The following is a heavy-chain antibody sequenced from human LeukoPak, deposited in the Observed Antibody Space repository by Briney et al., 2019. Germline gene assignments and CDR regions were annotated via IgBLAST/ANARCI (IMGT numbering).Heavy chain of an antibody. Sequence: GRSLRLSCAASGFNFNNYWMHWVRQVPGKGLEWISHINNDGSDASYADSVRGRFTISKDNAKSTLELQMNSLRAEDTAVYYCARAGGGFDYWGQGTLVTVSS. J-gene: IGHJ4*02. CDR3: ARAGGGFDY. D-gene: IGHD3-10*01. V-gene: IGHV3-74*01. CDR2: INNDGSDA. CDR1: GFNFNNYW.